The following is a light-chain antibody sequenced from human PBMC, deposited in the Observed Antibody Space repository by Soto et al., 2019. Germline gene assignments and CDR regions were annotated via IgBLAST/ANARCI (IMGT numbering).Light chain of an antibody. CDR1: QGISSD. CDR3: QQYNSYSRT. V-gene: IGKV1-5*01. Sequence: IQMTQSPASLSVSVGDRVTITCRASQGISSDLAWYQQKPGKAPKLLIYDASNLETGVPSRFSGSGSGTEYPLTLPSLQADDFATYYCQQYNSYSRTFRPRTKVDIK. CDR2: DAS. J-gene: IGKJ1*01.